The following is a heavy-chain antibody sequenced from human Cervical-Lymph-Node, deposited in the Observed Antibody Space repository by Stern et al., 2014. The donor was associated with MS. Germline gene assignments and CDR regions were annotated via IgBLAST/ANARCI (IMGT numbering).Heavy chain of an antibody. CDR1: GFTFTSSG. CDR3: ARYGVGCYYYRGMDV. Sequence: VQLVQSGGGVVQPRRTLTLSCAASGFTFTSSGMHWVRQAPGKGLEWMAGIWYDGSNKYYADSVNGRFTISRDTSKNTLYLQMNSLRADDTAVYYSARYGVGCYYYRGMDVWGQGTPVTVSS. V-gene: IGHV3-33*08. CDR2: IWYDGSNK. J-gene: IGHJ6*02. D-gene: IGHD3-22*01.